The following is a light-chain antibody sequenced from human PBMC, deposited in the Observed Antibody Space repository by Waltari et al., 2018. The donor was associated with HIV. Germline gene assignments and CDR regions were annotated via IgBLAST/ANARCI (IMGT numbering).Light chain of an antibody. CDR3: QQYSTWPLYT. Sequence: EVMLTQSPATLSVSPGETVTLSCRASQSVGASLAWYQHRPVQSPRRLVYGAYTPAPGVPARFRGRGFGTDFTLTISNLQSGDFAVYFCQQYSTWPLYTCGQGTKLEI. V-gene: IGKV3-15*01. CDR1: QSVGAS. J-gene: IGKJ2*01. CDR2: GAY.